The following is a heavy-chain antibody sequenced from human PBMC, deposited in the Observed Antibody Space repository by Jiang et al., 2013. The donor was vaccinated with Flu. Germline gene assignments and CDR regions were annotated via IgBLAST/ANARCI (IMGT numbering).Heavy chain of an antibody. D-gene: IGHD6-19*01. Sequence: QLVESGGGVVQPGTSLRLSCVASGFSFGSYGMHWVRQAPGKGLEWVAVIYYDGTDIHYADSVKGRFTVSRNNIQNTVYLQMNSLRAEDTAMYYCAGSWGTGWYGSHCIDPWGQGTLVTVSS. CDR2: IYYDGTDI. CDR3: AGSWGTGWYGSHCIDP. CDR1: GFSFGSYG. J-gene: IGHJ5*02. V-gene: IGHV3-33*03.